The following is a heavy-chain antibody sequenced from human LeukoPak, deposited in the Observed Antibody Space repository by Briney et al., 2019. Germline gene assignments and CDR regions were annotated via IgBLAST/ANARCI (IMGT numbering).Heavy chain of an antibody. CDR1: GFTFSSYT. D-gene: IGHD6-13*01. CDR2: ISSNGGST. V-gene: IGHV3-64*01. J-gene: IGHJ3*02. Sequence: GGSLRLSCAASGFTFSSYTMHWVRQAPGKGLEYVSAISSNGGSTYYANSVKGRFTISRDNSKNTLYLQMNSLRAKDTAVYYCAKEGGIAAPAFDIWGQGTMVTVSS. CDR3: AKEGGIAAPAFDI.